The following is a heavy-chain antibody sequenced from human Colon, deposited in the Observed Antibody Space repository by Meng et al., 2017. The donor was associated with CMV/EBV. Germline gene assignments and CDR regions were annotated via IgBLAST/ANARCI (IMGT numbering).Heavy chain of an antibody. D-gene: IGHD6-19*01. Sequence: SCAASGFNFRSSAMSWVRQAPGKGLEWVSSISGGGTSTYYADSVKGRFTISRDTPKNTLFLQLNSLRAEDTAVYYCARGVIAVGQRHCFDHWGQGTLVTVSS. CDR1: GFNFRSSA. J-gene: IGHJ4*02. V-gene: IGHV3-23*01. CDR2: ISGGGTST. CDR3: ARGVIAVGQRHCFDH.